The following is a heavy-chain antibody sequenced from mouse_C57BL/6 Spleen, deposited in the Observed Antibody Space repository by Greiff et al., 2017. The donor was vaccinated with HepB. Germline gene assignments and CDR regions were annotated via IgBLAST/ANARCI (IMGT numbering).Heavy chain of an antibody. J-gene: IGHJ3*01. CDR3: ARSGTTMAPFAY. V-gene: IGHV1-18*01. CDR2: INPNNGGT. Sequence: EVQLQQSGPELVKPGASVKIPCKASGYTFTDYNMDWVKQSHGKSLEWIGDINPNNGGTIYNQKFKGKATLTVDKSSSTAYMELRSLTSEDTAVYYCARSGTTMAPFAYWGQGTLVTVSA. CDR1: GYTFTDYN. D-gene: IGHD2-1*01.